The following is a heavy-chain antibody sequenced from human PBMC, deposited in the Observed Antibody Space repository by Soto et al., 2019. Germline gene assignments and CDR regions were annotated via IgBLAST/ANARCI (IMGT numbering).Heavy chain of an antibody. D-gene: IGHD3-16*01. Sequence: SETLSLTCTVSGGSITGTTNYWGWIRQPPGKGLEWIGTVDYSGSTNYNPSLESRVTISVDTSKNQFSLNLRSVTAADTAVYYCARRTPLYASERSRYDSWGQGPLGTVSS. CDR1: GGSITGTTNY. CDR3: ARRTPLYASERSRYDS. CDR2: VDYSGST. J-gene: IGHJ5*01. V-gene: IGHV4-39*01.